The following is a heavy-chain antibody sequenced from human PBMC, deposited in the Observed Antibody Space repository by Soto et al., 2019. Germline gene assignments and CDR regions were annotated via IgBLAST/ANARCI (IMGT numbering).Heavy chain of an antibody. CDR1: GGSFSGYY. D-gene: IGHD6-13*01. Sequence: SETLSLTCAVYGGSFSGYYWTWIRQPPGTGLEWIGEINHSGSTNYNPSLKSRVTISVDTSKNQFSLKLSSVTAADTAVYYCARHAAAAAHNWFDPWGQGTLVTVSS. V-gene: IGHV4-34*01. J-gene: IGHJ5*02. CDR3: ARHAAAAAHNWFDP. CDR2: INHSGST.